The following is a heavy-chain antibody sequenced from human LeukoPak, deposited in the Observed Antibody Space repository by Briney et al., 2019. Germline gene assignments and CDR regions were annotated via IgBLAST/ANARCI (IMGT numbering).Heavy chain of an antibody. CDR3: ARERSGSYYFDY. D-gene: IGHD1-26*01. Sequence: PGRSLTLSCAASGFTFSSYGMHWVRQAPGKGLEWVTVIWYDGSNKYYADSVKGRFTISRDNSKNTLYLQMNSLRAEDTAVYYCARERSGSYYFDYWGQGTLVTVSS. CDR2: IWYDGSNK. V-gene: IGHV3-33*01. CDR1: GFTFSSYG. J-gene: IGHJ4*02.